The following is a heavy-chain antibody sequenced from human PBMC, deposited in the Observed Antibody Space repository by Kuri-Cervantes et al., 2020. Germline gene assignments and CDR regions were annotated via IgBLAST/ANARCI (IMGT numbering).Heavy chain of an antibody. CDR1: GYTFTSYD. D-gene: IGHD2-2*01. J-gene: IGHJ5*02. CDR2: MNPNSGNT. Sequence: ASVKVSCKASGYTFTSYDINWVRQATGQGLEWMGWMNPNSGNTGYAQKFQGRVTMTRNTSISTAYMELSSLRSEDTAVYYCARGLRYCSSTSCYGGNWFDPWGQGTLVTVSS. V-gene: IGHV1-8*01. CDR3: ARGLRYCSSTSCYGGNWFDP.